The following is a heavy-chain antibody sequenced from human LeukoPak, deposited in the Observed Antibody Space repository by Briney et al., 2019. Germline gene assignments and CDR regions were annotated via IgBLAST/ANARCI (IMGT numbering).Heavy chain of an antibody. CDR3: ARGDYYDSSGYISY. J-gene: IGHJ4*02. Sequence: SETLSLXCAVYGGSFSGYYWSWIRQPPGKGLEWIGEINHSGSTNYNPSLKSRVTISVDTSKNQFSLKLSSVTAADTAVYYCARGDYYDSSGYISYWGQGTLVTVSS. D-gene: IGHD3-22*01. CDR1: GGSFSGYY. V-gene: IGHV4-34*01. CDR2: INHSGST.